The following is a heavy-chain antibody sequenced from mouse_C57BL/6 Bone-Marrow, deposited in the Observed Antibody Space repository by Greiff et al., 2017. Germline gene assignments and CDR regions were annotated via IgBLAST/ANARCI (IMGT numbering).Heavy chain of an antibody. J-gene: IGHJ4*01. V-gene: IGHV1-81*01. CDR2: IYPRSGNT. CDR1: GYTFTSYG. Sequence: VHLQQSGAELARPGASVKLSCKASGYTFTSYGISWVKQRTGQGLEWIGEIYPRSGNTYYNEKFKGKATLTADKSSSTAYMELRSLTSEDSAVYFCASRVLWAMDYWGQGTSVTVSS. CDR3: ASRVLWAMDY. D-gene: IGHD1-1*02.